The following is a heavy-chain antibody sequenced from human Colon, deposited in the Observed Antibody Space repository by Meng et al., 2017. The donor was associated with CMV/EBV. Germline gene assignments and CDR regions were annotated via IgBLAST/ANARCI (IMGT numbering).Heavy chain of an antibody. V-gene: IGHV4-34*01. D-gene: IGHD5-18*01. J-gene: IGHJ4*02. Sequence: SCAVYGGSFSGYYWSWIRQPPGKGLEWIGEINHSGSTNYNPSLKSRVTISVDTSKNQFSLKLSSVTAADTAVYYCARVQYSYGFDYWGQGTLVTVSS. CDR1: GGSFSGYY. CDR3: ARVQYSYGFDY. CDR2: INHSGST.